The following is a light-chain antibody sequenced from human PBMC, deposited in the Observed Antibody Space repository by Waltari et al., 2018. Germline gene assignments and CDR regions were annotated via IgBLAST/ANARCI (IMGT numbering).Light chain of an antibody. CDR2: DKN. J-gene: IGLJ2*01. Sequence: SSELPQDPAVSVAMGQTVRITCQGDSLRSYYASWYQQGTGQAPILVMYDKNNRPAGVPDRFSGSSSDNTASLTSTGAQAEDEASYYCHSRDASGVGGSFGGGTKLTVL. CDR1: SLRSYY. CDR3: HSRDASGVGGS. V-gene: IGLV3-19*01.